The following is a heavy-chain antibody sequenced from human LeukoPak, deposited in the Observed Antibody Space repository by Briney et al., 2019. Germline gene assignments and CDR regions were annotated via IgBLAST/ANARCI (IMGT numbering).Heavy chain of an antibody. CDR1: GYSFTSYW. D-gene: IGHD3-22*01. Sequence: GDSLKISCKGSGYSFTSYWIGWVRQMPGKGLEWMGIFYPGDSDTRCSPSFQGQVTISADKSISTAYLQWSSLKASDTAMYYCASAYYYDSSGNGNWFDPWGQGTLVTVSS. CDR3: ASAYYYDSSGNGNWFDP. J-gene: IGHJ5*02. CDR2: FYPGDSDT. V-gene: IGHV5-51*01.